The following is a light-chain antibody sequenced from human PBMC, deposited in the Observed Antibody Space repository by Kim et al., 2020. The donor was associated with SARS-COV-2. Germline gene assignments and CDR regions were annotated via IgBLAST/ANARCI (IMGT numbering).Light chain of an antibody. CDR2: EVS. J-gene: IGLJ2*01. CDR3: SSFAGSNHVV. CDR1: SRGVGGYNY. V-gene: IGLV2-8*01. Sequence: GQSVAISCTGTSRGVGGYNYVSWYPQHPGKAPRLMIFEVSKRPSGVPDRFSGSKSGNTASLTVSGLQAEDEADYYCSSFAGSNHVVFGGGTKLTVL.